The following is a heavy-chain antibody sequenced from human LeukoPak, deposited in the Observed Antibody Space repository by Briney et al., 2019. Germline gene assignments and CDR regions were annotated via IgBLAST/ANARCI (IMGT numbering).Heavy chain of an antibody. CDR2: IIPIFGTA. D-gene: IGHD2-8*01. CDR1: GYTVTSYG. Sequence: ASVKVSCKASGYTVTSYGISWVRQAPGQGLEWMGGIIPIFGTANYAQKSQGRVTITTEESTSTAYMELSSLRSEDTAVYYCARVKGAYCTNGVCYGLYYYMDVWGKGTTVTVSS. V-gene: IGHV1-69*05. J-gene: IGHJ6*03. CDR3: ARVKGAYCTNGVCYGLYYYMDV.